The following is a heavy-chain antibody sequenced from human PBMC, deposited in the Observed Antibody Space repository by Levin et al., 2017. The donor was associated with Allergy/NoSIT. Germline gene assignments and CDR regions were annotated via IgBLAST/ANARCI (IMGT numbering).Heavy chain of an antibody. CDR3: ARRSQLRDDAFDI. Sequence: GGSLRLSCVASGFTFSDYYLSWIRQAPGKGLEWVSYISGTDNNIQYADSVKGRFTTSRDNANNPPYLQMNSLRAEDTAVYYCARRSQLRDDAFDIWGQGTMVSVSS. J-gene: IGHJ3*02. CDR1: GFTFSDYY. D-gene: IGHD2-2*01. CDR2: ISGTDNNI. V-gene: IGHV3-11*01.